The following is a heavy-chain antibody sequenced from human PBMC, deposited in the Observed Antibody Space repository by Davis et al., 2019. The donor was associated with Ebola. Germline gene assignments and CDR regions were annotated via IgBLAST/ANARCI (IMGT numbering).Heavy chain of an antibody. V-gene: IGHV3-11*04. CDR3: ETDWGLGYCSNSTCSEVG. J-gene: IGHJ4*02. CDR1: GFTFSDYY. Sequence: GESLKISCAASGFTFSDYYMSWLRPAPGKGLEWVSYISSSGSTIYYADSVKGRFNISRDYTRDSVYLQMDSRGVDETAAYYCETDWGLGYCSNSTCSEVGWGQGTLVTVSS. D-gene: IGHD2-2*01. CDR2: ISSSGSTI.